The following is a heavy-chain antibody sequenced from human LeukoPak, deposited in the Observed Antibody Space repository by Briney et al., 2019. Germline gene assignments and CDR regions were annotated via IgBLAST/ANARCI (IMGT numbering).Heavy chain of an antibody. CDR3: TSWGDTTAEYFQR. D-gene: IGHD2-21*02. J-gene: IGHJ1*01. V-gene: IGHV3-21*01. Sequence: GGSLRLSCAASGFTFSSYSMNWVRQAPGKGLEWVSSISSSSNHVFYTDSVKGRITISRDNAKNSLYLQMNSLRVEDTAVYYCTSWGDTTAEYFQRWGQGTLVTVSS. CDR1: GFTFSSYS. CDR2: ISSSSNHV.